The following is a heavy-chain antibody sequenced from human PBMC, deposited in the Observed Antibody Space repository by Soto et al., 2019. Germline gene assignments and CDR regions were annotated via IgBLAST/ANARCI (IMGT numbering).Heavy chain of an antibody. CDR3: ARAYCSSTSCYAGANDY. CDR2: INAGNGNT. CDR1: GYTFTSYA. J-gene: IGHJ4*02. V-gene: IGHV1-3*01. D-gene: IGHD2-2*01. Sequence: ASVKVSCKASGYTFTSYAMHWVRQAPGQRLEWMGWINAGNGNTKYSQKFQGRVTITRDTSASTAYMELSSLRSEDTAVYYCARAYCSSTSCYAGANDYWGQGTLVTVSS.